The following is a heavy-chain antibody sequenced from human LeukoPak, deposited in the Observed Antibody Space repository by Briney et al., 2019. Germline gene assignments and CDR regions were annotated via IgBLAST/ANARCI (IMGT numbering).Heavy chain of an antibody. Sequence: PGGSLRLSCAASGFTFSSYSMNWVRQAPGKGLEWVSSISSSSSYIYYADSVKGRFTISRDNSKNTLYLQMNSLRAEDTAVYYCAKDRGITIFGVVTQNWGQGTLVTVSS. CDR2: ISSSSSYI. D-gene: IGHD3-3*01. V-gene: IGHV3-21*04. CDR3: AKDRGITIFGVVTQN. J-gene: IGHJ4*02. CDR1: GFTFSSYS.